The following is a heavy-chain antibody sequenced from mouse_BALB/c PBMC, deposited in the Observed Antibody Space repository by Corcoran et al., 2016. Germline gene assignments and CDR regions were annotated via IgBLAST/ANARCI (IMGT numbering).Heavy chain of an antibody. CDR1: AFNIKDTY. V-gene: IGHV14-3*02. CDR2: IDPANGNT. D-gene: IGHD3-3*01. J-gene: IGHJ1*01. CDR3: ARGDGYFDV. Sequence: VQLQQSGAELVKPGSSVKLSCTTSAFNIKDTYMHGVKQRHEHGLKWIGRIDPANGNTKYSPNFQVKATITADTSSNTAYLQLISLTSEDTAVDYGARGDGYFDVWGAGTTVTVSS.